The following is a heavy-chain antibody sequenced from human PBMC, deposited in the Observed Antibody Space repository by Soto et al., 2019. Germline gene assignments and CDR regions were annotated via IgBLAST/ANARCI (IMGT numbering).Heavy chain of an antibody. Sequence: PSETLCLTCAVSGGSISSGGYSCSWIRQPPGKGLEWIGYIYHSGSTYYNPSLKSRVTISTYRSEHQFSLKLTSVTAADTAVYYCGTPMLIGRNCFEAWAPGTLVTVSS. D-gene: IGHD3-16*01. J-gene: IGHJ5*02. CDR2: IYHSGST. V-gene: IGHV4-30-2*01. CDR3: GTPMLIGRNCFEA. CDR1: GGSISSGGYS.